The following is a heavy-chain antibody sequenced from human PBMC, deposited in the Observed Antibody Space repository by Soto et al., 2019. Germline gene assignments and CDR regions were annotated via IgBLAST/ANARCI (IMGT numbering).Heavy chain of an antibody. J-gene: IGHJ6*02. D-gene: IGHD3-3*01. CDR3: AKGDHDFWRGYAYGMDV. CDR2: ISGSGGST. V-gene: IGHV3-23*01. Sequence: PGGSLRLSCAASGFTFSSYAMSWVRQAPGKGLEWVSAISGSGGSTYYADSVKGRFTISRDNSKNTLYLQMNSLRAEDTAVYYCAKGDHDFWRGYAYGMDVWGRGTTVTVSS. CDR1: GFTFSSYA.